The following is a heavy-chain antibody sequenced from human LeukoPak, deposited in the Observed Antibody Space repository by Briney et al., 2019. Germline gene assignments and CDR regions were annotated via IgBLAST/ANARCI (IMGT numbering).Heavy chain of an antibody. V-gene: IGHV4-59*01. CDR3: TRDRELGF. J-gene: IGHJ4*02. Sequence: PSETLSLTCTVSGGSISIYYWNWIRQPPGKGLEWIGSIYHSGSTIYNPSLKSRVTISGDTSKNQFSLTLASVTAADTAVYYCTRDRELGFWGQGTLSPSPQ. CDR2: IYHSGST. D-gene: IGHD1-26*01. CDR1: GGSISIYY.